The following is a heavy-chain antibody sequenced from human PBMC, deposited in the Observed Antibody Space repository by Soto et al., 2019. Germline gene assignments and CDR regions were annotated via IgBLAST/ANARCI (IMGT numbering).Heavy chain of an antibody. CDR1: GGSIGSYC. CDR2: VSQAGST. CDR3: ARVSRWGGIGAPPTRKPYYYYMDV. V-gene: IGHV4-59*01. D-gene: IGHD6-13*01. J-gene: IGHJ6*03. Sequence: QVQLQESGPGLVKPSETLSLTRNVSGGSIGSYCWSWIRQPPGKGLEWIGYVSQAGSTNYNPSLTSRVTISVDTSESQFSLSLTSVTAADTAVYYCARVSRWGGIGAPPTRKPYYYYMDVWGKGTTVTVSS.